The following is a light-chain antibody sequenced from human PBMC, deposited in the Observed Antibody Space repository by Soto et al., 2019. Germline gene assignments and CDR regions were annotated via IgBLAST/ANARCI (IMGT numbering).Light chain of an antibody. CDR3: QQSYSTPPT. CDR1: QTINIF. J-gene: IGKJ1*01. CDR2: SAS. V-gene: IGKV1-39*01. Sequence: DIQMTQSKSSLSASVGDRVTITCRASQTINIFLNWYRHKPGEAPNLLIHSASRLQSGVSSRFTGIGSGTNFTLTISSLGPEDFATYYCQQSYSTPPTCGQGTRWIS.